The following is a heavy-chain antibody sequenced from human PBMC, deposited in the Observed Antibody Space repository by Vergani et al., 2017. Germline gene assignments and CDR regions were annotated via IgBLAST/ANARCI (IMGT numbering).Heavy chain of an antibody. CDR3: GRVADFYGVGSRLLDL. CDR1: GGSMSGYY. Sequence: QVRLQESGPGLVKPSEPLSLTCSVSGGSMSGYYWSWIRQPPGKELEWIGYMYHSGSTNYNPSLETRVTISGDTSKNQFSLKLNSVTAADTAVYYCGRVADFYGVGSRLLDLWGQGILVTVSS. J-gene: IGHJ5*02. D-gene: IGHD3-10*01. CDR2: MYHSGST. V-gene: IGHV4-59*01.